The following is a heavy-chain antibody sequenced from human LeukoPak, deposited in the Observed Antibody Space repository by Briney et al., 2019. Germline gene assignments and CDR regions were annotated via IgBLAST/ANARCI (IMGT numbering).Heavy chain of an antibody. CDR3: ARDPVWFGELSGY. J-gene: IGHJ4*02. D-gene: IGHD3-10*01. CDR2: IYSGGST. V-gene: IGHV3-66*01. CDR1: GFTVSSNC. Sequence: PGGSLRLSCAASGFTVSSNCMSWVRQAPGKGLEWVSVIYSGGSTYYADSVKGRFTISRDNSKNTLYLQMNSLRAEDTAVYYCARDPVWFGELSGYWGQGTLVTVSS.